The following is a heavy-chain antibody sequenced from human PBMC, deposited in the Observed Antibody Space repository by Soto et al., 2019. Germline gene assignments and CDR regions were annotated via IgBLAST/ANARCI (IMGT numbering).Heavy chain of an antibody. CDR3: AKYSSDKVRGVNIALPKT. Sequence: GGSLRLSCAASGFTFSSYAMSWVRQAPGKGLEWVSAISGSGGSTYYADSVKGRFTISRDNSKNTLYLQMNSLRAEDTAVYYCAKYSSDKVRGVNIALPKTWGQGTLDTVSS. V-gene: IGHV3-23*01. CDR2: ISGSGGST. D-gene: IGHD3-10*01. CDR1: GFTFSSYA. J-gene: IGHJ4*02.